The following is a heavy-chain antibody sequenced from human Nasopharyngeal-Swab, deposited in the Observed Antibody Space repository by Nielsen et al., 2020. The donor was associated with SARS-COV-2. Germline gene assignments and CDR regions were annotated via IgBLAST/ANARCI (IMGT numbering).Heavy chain of an antibody. CDR3: ASHPASSSSVYYYYGMDV. CDR2: ISSSSSYI. J-gene: IGHJ6*02. V-gene: IGHV3-21*01. Sequence: GESLKISCAASGFTFSSYSMNWVRQAPGKGLEWVSSISSSSSYIYHADSVKGRFTISRDNAKNSLYLQMNSLRAEDTAVYYCASHPASSSSVYYYYGMDVWGQGTTVTVSS. CDR1: GFTFSSYS. D-gene: IGHD6-6*01.